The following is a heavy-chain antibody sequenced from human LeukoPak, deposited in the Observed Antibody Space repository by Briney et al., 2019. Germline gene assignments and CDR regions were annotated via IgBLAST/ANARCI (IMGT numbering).Heavy chain of an antibody. J-gene: IGHJ3*02. CDR3: ARAPIEVADTSAFDI. D-gene: IGHD5-24*01. V-gene: IGHV4-59*10. Sequence: SETLSLTCAVSGGSIRSSYFWSWIRQPAGKGLQFIGRIYSSGTTNYNPSLQSRVTMSVDTSRNQFSLKLTSVTASDTAVYYCARAPIEVADTSAFDIWGRGTLVTVSS. CDR2: IYSSGTT. CDR1: GGSIRSSYF.